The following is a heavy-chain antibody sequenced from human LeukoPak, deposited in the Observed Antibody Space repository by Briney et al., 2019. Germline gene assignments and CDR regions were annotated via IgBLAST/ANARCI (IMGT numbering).Heavy chain of an antibody. J-gene: IGHJ4*02. V-gene: IGHV3-9*01. Sequence: GRSLRLSCAASGFTLDDYVMHWVRQAPGKGLEWVSGISWNSVSIGYADSVKGRFTISRDNAKNSLYLQMNSLRAEDTAVYYCARDRGYYDSSGYYSFDYWGQGTLVTVSS. CDR3: ARDRGYYDSSGYYSFDY. CDR2: ISWNSVSI. CDR1: GFTLDDYV. D-gene: IGHD3-22*01.